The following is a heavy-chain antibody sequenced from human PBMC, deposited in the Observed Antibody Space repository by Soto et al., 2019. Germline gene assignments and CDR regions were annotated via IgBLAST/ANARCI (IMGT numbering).Heavy chain of an antibody. CDR2: IYYSGST. V-gene: IGHV4-39*01. CDR3: APSYASYNLFDP. CDR1: GGSISSSSYY. J-gene: IGHJ5*02. D-gene: IGHD1-26*01. Sequence: SETLSLTCTVSGGSISSSSYYWGWIRQPPGKGLEWIGSIYYSGSTYYNPSLKSRVTISVDTSKNQFSLKLSSVTAADTAVYYCAPSYASYNLFDPWGQGTLVIVSS.